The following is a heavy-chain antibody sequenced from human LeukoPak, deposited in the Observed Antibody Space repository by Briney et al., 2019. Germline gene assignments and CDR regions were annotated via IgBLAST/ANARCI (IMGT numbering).Heavy chain of an antibody. Sequence: GGSLRLSCAVSGFTFSTYWMSWVRQAPGKGLEWVANIKQDGSEKYYVDSVRGRFTISRDNAENSLYLQMNSLRAHDTAVYYCARDCSTTNCYSGYLDNWGQGTLVTVSS. D-gene: IGHD2-2*01. V-gene: IGHV3-7*01. CDR3: ARDCSTTNCYSGYLDN. CDR1: GFTFSTYW. CDR2: IKQDGSEK. J-gene: IGHJ4*02.